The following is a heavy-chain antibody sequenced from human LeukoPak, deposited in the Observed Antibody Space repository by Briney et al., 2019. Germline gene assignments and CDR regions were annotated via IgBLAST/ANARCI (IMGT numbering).Heavy chain of an antibody. CDR2: INAGNGNT. CDR1: GYTFTSYA. Sequence: ASVKVSCKASGYTFTSYAMHWVRQAPGQRLEWMGWINAGNGNTKYSQKFQGRVTITRDTSASTAYMELSSLRSEDTAVYYRARDHRITMVRGVIIGGFDYWGQGTLVTVSS. V-gene: IGHV1-3*01. J-gene: IGHJ4*02. D-gene: IGHD3-10*01. CDR3: ARDHRITMVRGVIIGGFDY.